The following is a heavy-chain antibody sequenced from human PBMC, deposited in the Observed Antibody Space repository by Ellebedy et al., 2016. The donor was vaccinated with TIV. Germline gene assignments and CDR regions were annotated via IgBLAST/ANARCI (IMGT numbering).Heavy chain of an antibody. Sequence: PGGSLRLSCAASGFTFSSYGMNWVRQAPGKGLEWVSDISASGATTYYAESVKGRFTVSRDNSKRTLSLQMDSLRADDTAVYYCAKVAIKSDYSGLDVWGQGTTVTVSS. CDR1: GFTFSSYG. V-gene: IGHV3-23*01. CDR2: ISASGATT. J-gene: IGHJ6*02. CDR3: AKVAIKSDYSGLDV.